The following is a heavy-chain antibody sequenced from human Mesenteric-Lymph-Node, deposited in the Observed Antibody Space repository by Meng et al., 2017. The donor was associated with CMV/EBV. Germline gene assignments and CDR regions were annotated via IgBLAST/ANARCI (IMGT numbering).Heavy chain of an antibody. Sequence: GGSLRLSCAASGFTFSDYWMTWVRQAPGKGLEWVGFLNSDGSATYYADSVKGRFIISRDNAQNSLYLQMNGLRDDDTAVYYCARAVGSSGTSCYDAFDIWGQGTLVTVSS. CDR1: GFTFSDYW. CDR3: ARAVGSSGTSCYDAFDI. D-gene: IGHD2-2*01. CDR2: LNSDGSAT. V-gene: IGHV3-7*01. J-gene: IGHJ3*02.